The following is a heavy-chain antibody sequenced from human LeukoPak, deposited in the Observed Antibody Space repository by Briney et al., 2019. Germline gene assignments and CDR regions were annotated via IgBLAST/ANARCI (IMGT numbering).Heavy chain of an antibody. V-gene: IGHV1-69*13. CDR3: ARVGQRGLELRNGENYFDY. D-gene: IGHD1-7*01. J-gene: IGHJ4*02. CDR1: GGTFSSYA. Sequence: GASVKVSCKASGGTFSSYAISWVRQAPGQGLEWMGGIIPIFGTANYAQKFQGRVTITADESTSTAYMELRSLRSDDTAVYYCARVGQRGLELRNGENYFDYWGQGTLVTVSS. CDR2: IIPIFGTA.